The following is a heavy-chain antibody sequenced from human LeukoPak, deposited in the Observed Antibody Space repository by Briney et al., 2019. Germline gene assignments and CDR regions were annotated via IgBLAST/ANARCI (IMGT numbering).Heavy chain of an antibody. CDR3: ARVVAAAGNNWFDP. J-gene: IGHJ5*02. D-gene: IGHD6-13*01. V-gene: IGHV4-30-4*07. CDR2: IHDSGST. CDR1: GGSISSGGYS. Sequence: SETLSLTCAVSGGSISSGGYSWSWIRQTPGKGLEWIAYIHDSGSTYYNPSLKSRVSISIDTSKNQFSLKLNSVTAADTAVYYCARVVAAAGNNWFDPWGQGTLVTVSS.